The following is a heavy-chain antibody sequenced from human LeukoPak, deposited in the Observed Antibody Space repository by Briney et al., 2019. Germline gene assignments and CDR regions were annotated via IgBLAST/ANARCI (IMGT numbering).Heavy chain of an antibody. Sequence: PGGSLRLSCAASGFTFSSYSMNWVRQAPGKGLVWVSRINSDGSSTSYADSVKGRFTISRDNAKNTLYLQMNSLRAEDTAVYYCASSVVVRAYSGFDYWGQGTLVTVSS. D-gene: IGHD3-22*01. CDR1: GFTFSSYS. CDR3: ASSVVVRAYSGFDY. J-gene: IGHJ4*02. V-gene: IGHV3-74*01. CDR2: INSDGSST.